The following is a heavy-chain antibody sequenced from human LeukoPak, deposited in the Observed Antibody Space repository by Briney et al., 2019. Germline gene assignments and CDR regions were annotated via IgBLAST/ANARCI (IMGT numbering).Heavy chain of an antibody. V-gene: IGHV3-48*04. CDR3: ARDGGEWELSN. CDR1: GFTFSSYW. CDR2: ISSSTGSTM. D-gene: IGHD1-26*01. J-gene: IGHJ4*02. Sequence: GGSLRLSCAASGFTFSSYWMSWVRQAPGKGLEWVSYISSSTGSTMYYADSVKGRFTISRDNARNSLYLQMNSLRAEDTAVYYCARDGGEWELSNWGQGTLVTVSS.